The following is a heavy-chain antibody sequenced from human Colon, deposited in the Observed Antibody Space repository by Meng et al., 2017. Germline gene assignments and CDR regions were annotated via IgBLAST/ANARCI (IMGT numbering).Heavy chain of an antibody. D-gene: IGHD6-19*01. Sequence: QGELPESGPGLVEPSGTLSLTCAVSGGSISSSNYWSWVRQPPGKGLEWIGQIYLSGSPSYNPSLESRVTISVDKSKNQLSLRLTSVTAADTAIYYCARHGGWHFDYWGQGTLVTVSS. V-gene: IGHV4-4*02. CDR2: IYLSGSP. J-gene: IGHJ4*02. CDR3: ARHGGWHFDY. CDR1: GGSISSSNY.